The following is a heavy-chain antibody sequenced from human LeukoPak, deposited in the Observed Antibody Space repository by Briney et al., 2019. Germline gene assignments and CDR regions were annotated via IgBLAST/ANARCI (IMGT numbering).Heavy chain of an antibody. CDR1: GYTFTSYG. J-gene: IGHJ6*03. CDR2: ISAYNGNT. Sequence: ASVKVSCKASGYTFTSYGISWVRQAPGQGLEWMGWISAYNGNTDYAQKLQGRVTMTTDTSTSTAYMELRSLRSDDTAVYYCARDIVVVPAAIRGNYYYYYMDVWGRGTTVTVSS. CDR3: ARDIVVVPAAIRGNYYYYYMDV. V-gene: IGHV1-18*01. D-gene: IGHD2-2*02.